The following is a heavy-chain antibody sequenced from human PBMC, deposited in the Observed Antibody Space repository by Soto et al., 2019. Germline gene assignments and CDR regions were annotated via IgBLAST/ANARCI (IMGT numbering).Heavy chain of an antibody. D-gene: IGHD1-26*01. V-gene: IGHV1-18*01. J-gene: IGHJ6*02. CDR1: GYTFTSYG. Sequence: GSVKVSCKASGYTFTSYGISWVRQAPGQGLEWMGWISAYNGNTNYAQKLQGRVTMTTDTSTSTAYMELRSLRSDDTAVYYCASGAVGATLYYYYYGMDVWGQGTTVTVSS. CDR2: ISAYNGNT. CDR3: ASGAVGATLYYYYYGMDV.